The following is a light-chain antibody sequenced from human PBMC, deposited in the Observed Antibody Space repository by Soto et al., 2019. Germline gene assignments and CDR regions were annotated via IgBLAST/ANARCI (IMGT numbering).Light chain of an antibody. CDR2: SGS. CDR3: CQSFQSPCT. V-gene: IGKV2-28*01. CDR1: RSLLQSDGKNY. Sequence: DIVMTQSPLSLSATPREPASISCRSDRSLLQSDGKNYLDWYLQKPGRSPQLLIYSGSFRASGVPQRFIGGGAGTDFTLKISRVEAEDVGVYYCCQSFQSPCTFGQGTKVEIK. J-gene: IGKJ1*01.